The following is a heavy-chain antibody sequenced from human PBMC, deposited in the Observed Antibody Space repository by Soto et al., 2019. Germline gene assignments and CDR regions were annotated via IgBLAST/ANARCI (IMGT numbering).Heavy chain of an antibody. CDR2: IHHSGTT. CDR3: AGGLYGGNFDY. CDR1: DSSINSNYY. V-gene: IGHV4-38-2*01. J-gene: IGHJ4*02. Sequence: ASETLSLTCGVSDSSINSNYYWLWIRQPPGKGLEWIGAIHHSGTTYYTPSLKSRVTISMDTSKNHFSLRLTSVTAADTAKYYCAGGLYGGNFDYWGQGTPVTVSS. D-gene: IGHD4-17*01.